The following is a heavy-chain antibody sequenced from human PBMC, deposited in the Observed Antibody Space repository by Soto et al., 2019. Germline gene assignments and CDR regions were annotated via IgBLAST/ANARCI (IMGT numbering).Heavy chain of an antibody. CDR1: GYTFTSYD. V-gene: IGHV1-8*01. D-gene: IGHD4-17*01. CDR3: TRSTNDYGVRH. Sequence: QVQLVQSGAEVKKPGASVKVSCKASGYTFTSYDINWVRQATGQGLEWMGWMNPNSGNTGYAQKFQSRVSLTRNTSISTANMELSSLLSEDTAVYYCTRSTNDYGVRHWGQGALVTVSS. CDR2: MNPNSGNT. J-gene: IGHJ1*01.